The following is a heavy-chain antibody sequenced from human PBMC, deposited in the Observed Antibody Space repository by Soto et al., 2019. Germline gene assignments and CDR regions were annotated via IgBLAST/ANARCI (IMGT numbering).Heavy chain of an antibody. Sequence: QVQLVQSGAEVKKPGSSVKVSCKASGGTLSSYAISWVRQAPGQGLEWMGGIIPIFGTANYAQKFQGRVTITAAESTSTAYMERSSLRSEDTAVYYCPLVSSGDPWYLDYWGQGTLVPVSS. D-gene: IGHD6-25*01. CDR2: IIPIFGTA. CDR1: GGTLSSYA. J-gene: IGHJ4*02. V-gene: IGHV1-69*12. CDR3: PLVSSGDPWYLDY.